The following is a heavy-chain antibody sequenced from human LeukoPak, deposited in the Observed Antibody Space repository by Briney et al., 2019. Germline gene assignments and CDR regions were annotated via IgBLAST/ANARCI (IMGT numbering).Heavy chain of an antibody. J-gene: IGHJ4*02. CDR3: VQEWGAKIVGPWHFDY. CDR2: ISSDGDST. Sequence: GGSLRLSCSASGFTFSSHAMHWVRRTPGKGLEYVSGISSDGDSTYYADSVKGRFIISRENSKNTLYLQMSSLRPEDTAVYHCVQEWGAKIVGPWHFDYWGQGTLVTVSS. V-gene: IGHV3-64D*09. CDR1: GFTFSSHA. D-gene: IGHD5-24*01.